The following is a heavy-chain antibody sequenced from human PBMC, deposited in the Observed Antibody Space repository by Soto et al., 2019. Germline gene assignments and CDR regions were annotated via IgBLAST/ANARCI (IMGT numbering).Heavy chain of an antibody. CDR2: ISGNGGSA. CDR3: PKGGFCSGATCYVDY. V-gene: IGHV3-23*01. D-gene: IGHD2-15*01. CDR1: GFTFSIYA. J-gene: IGHJ4*03. Sequence: PGGSLRLSCAASGFTFSIYAMNWVRQAPGKGLEWVSAISGNGGSAYYADSVKGRFTFSRDNSKNTLFLQMNSLRDEDTAVYYCPKGGFCSGATCYVDYWGQGTLVTVSS.